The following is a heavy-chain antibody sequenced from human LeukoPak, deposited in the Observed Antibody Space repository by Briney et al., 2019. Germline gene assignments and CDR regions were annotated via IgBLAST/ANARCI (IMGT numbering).Heavy chain of an antibody. CDR3: ARFPKSGYSYGYYFDY. D-gene: IGHD5-18*01. CDR1: GFTFDDYG. J-gene: IGHJ4*02. Sequence: PGGSLRLSCAASGFTFDDYGMSWLRQAPGKGLEWVSGINWNGGSTGYADSVKGRFIVSRDNAKNSLYLQMNSLRAEDTALYYCARFPKSGYSYGYYFDYWGQGTLVTVSS. CDR2: INWNGGST. V-gene: IGHV3-20*04.